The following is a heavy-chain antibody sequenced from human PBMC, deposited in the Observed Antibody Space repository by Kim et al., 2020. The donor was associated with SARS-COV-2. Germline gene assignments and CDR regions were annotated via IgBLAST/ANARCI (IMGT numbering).Heavy chain of an antibody. CDR1: GGSISSYY. CDR2: IYYSGST. CDR3: AGIAARTSFDY. V-gene: IGHV4-59*13. D-gene: IGHD6-6*01. J-gene: IGHJ4*02. Sequence: SETLSLTCTVSGGSISSYYWSWIRQPPGKGLEWIGDIYYSGSTNYNPSLKSRVTISVDTSKNQFSLKLSSVTAADTAVYYCAGIAARTSFDYSGQGTLVTVSS.